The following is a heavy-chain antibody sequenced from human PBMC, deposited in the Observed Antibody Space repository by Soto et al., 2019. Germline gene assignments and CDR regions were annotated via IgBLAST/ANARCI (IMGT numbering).Heavy chain of an antibody. CDR1: GGSISSSSYY. D-gene: IGHD2-8*01. V-gene: IGHV4-39*01. J-gene: IGHJ6*03. Sequence: SETLSLTCTVSGGSISSSSYYWGWIRQPPGKGLEWIGSIYYSGSTYYNPSLKSRVTISVDTSKNQFSLKLSSVTAADTAVYYCARRLGYCTNGVCYRYYYYYMDVWGKGTTVTVSS. CDR2: IYYSGST. CDR3: ARRLGYCTNGVCYRYYYYYMDV.